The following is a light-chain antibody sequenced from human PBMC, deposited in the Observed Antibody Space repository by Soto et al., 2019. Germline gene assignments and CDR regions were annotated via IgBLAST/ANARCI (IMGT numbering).Light chain of an antibody. CDR1: SSDVGGYNY. CDR3: SSYTSSSTYV. V-gene: IGLV2-14*01. J-gene: IGLJ1*01. Sequence: QSALTQPASVSGSPGQSITSSCTGTSSDVGGYNYVSWYQQHPGKAPKLMIYDVSNRPSGVSSRFSGSKSGNTASLTISGLQAEDEADYYCSSYTSSSTYVFGIGTKVTV. CDR2: DVS.